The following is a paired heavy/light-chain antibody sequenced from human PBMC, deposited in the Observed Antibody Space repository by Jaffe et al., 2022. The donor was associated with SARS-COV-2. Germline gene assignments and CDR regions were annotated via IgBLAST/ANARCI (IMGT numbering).Light chain of an antibody. J-gene: IGKJ1*01. CDR3: QHYGRSPGWT. CDR1: QSLSNNY. CDR2: DTS. V-gene: IGKV3-20*01. Sequence: EIVLTQSPGTLSLSPGERATLSCRAGQSLSNNYLAWYQQKPGQAPRLLIYDTSKRATGIPDRFSGSGSGTDFTLTISRLEPGDFAVYYCQHYGRSPGWTFGQGTKVEIK.
Heavy chain of an antibody. Sequence: QVQLVESGGGVVQPGTSLRLSCAASGFTFSSYGMHWVRQAPGKGLEWVAVISYDGSNEYYADSVKGRFTISRDNSKNTLYLQMNSLRVEDTAVYYCAKDKYQLGNYFDYWGQGALVAVSS. CDR1: GFTFSSYG. J-gene: IGHJ4*02. CDR3: AKDKYQLGNYFDY. V-gene: IGHV3-30*18. D-gene: IGHD2-2*01. CDR2: ISYDGSNE.